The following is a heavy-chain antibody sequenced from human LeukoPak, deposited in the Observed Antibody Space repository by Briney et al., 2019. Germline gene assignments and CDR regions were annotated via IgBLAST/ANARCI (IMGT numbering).Heavy chain of an antibody. V-gene: IGHV1-69*04. Sequence: ASVKVSCKASGGTFSSYAISWVRQAPGQGLEWMGRIIPILGIANYAQKFQGRVTITADKSTSTAYMELSSLRSEDTAVYYCARVPVAAPYYYYYYGMDVWGQGTTVTVSS. CDR3: ARVPVAAPYYYYYYGMDV. J-gene: IGHJ6*02. CDR1: GGTFSSYA. CDR2: IIPILGIA.